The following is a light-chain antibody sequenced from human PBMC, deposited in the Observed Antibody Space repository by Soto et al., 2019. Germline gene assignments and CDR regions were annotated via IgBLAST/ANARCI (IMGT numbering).Light chain of an antibody. V-gene: IGKV1-5*01. CDR1: QSVTDW. J-gene: IGKJ2*01. Sequence: DIQLTQSPSTLSASVGDIVTITCRASQSVTDWLAWYQQKPGKASKLLIYDASSLQSGGPSRFSGSGSGTEFSSPISCLQPDDVAMYYCQQYYRSCPFGQGTKVEIK. CDR3: QQYYRSCP. CDR2: DAS.